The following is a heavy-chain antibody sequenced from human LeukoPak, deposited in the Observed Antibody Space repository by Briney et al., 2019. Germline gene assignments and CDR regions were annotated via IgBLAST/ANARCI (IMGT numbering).Heavy chain of an antibody. D-gene: IGHD6-19*01. CDR1: GFSFNNYA. J-gene: IGHJ4*02. CDR3: AKEATARKCLVWGNFDH. V-gene: IGHV3-23*01. CDR2: IGGSGRST. Sequence: GGSLRLSCVGSGFSFNNYAMSWVRQALGKGLEWVAAIGGSGRSTYDADSVRGRFTVSRDNSKNTLYLQMNNLRVEDTAVYFCAKEATARKCLVWGNFDHWGQGTQVTVS.